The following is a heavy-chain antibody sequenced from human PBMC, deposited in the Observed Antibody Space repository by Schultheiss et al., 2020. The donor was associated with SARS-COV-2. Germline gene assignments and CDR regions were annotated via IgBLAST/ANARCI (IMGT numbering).Heavy chain of an antibody. CDR2: INHSGST. Sequence: SETLSLTCAVSGGSISSSNWWSWVRQPPGKGLEWIGEINHSGSTNYNPSLKSRVTISVDTSKNQFSLKLSSVTAADTAMYYCARHRASWLRFDYWGQGTLVTVSS. CDR3: ARHRASWLRFDY. V-gene: IGHV4-4*02. CDR1: GGSISSSNW. J-gene: IGHJ4*02. D-gene: IGHD5-12*01.